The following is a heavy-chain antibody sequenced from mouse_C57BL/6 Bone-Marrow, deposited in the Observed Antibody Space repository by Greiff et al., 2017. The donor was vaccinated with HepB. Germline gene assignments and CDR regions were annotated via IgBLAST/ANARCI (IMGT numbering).Heavy chain of an antibody. J-gene: IGHJ2*01. CDR1: GYSFTDYN. CDR2: INPNYGTT. CDR3: ARLHDYGGYYFDY. D-gene: IGHD2-4*01. Sequence: EVKLQESGPELVKPGASVKISCKASGYSFTDYNMNWVKQSNGKSLEWIGVINPNYGTTSYNQKFKGKATLTVDQSSSTAYMQLNILTSEDSAVYYCARLHDYGGYYFDYWGQGTTLTVSS. V-gene: IGHV1-39*01.